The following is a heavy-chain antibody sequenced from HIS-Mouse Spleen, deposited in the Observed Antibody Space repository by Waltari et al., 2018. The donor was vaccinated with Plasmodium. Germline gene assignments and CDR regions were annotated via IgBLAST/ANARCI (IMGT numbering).Heavy chain of an antibody. J-gene: IGHJ4*02. CDR3: ARDRITGTSYFDY. CDR2: IYYSGST. Sequence: QLQLQESGPGLVKPSETLSLTCTVPGGSISSSSYYWGWTRQPPGKGLEWIGSIYYSGSTYYNPSLKSRVTISVDTSKNQFSLKLSSVTAADTAVYYCARDRITGTSYFDYWGQGTLVTVSS. V-gene: IGHV4-39*07. D-gene: IGHD1-7*01. CDR1: GGSISSSSYY.